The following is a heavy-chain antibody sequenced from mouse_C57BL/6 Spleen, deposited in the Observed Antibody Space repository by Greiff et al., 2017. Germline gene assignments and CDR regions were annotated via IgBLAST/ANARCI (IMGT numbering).Heavy chain of an antibody. CDR1: GFTFSDYG. CDR2: ISNLAYSI. V-gene: IGHV5-15*01. Sequence: EVQVVEFGGGLVQPGGSLKLSCAASGFTFSDYGMAWVRQAPRKGPEWVAFISNLAYSIYYADTVTGRFTISRENAKNTLYLEMSSLRSEDTAMYYCARLVANDYAMDYWGQGTSVTVSS. CDR3: ARLVANDYAMDY. J-gene: IGHJ4*01. D-gene: IGHD1-1*01.